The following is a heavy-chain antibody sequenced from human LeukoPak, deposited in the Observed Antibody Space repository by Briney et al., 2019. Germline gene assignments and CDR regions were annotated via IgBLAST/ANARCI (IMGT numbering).Heavy chain of an antibody. V-gene: IGHV1-69*01. CDR2: IIPIFGTA. J-gene: IGHJ6*02. CDR1: GGTFSSYA. Sequence: GASVQVSCEASGGTFSSYAISWVRQAPGQGLEWMGGIIPIFGTANYAQKFQGRVTITAHESTSTAYMELSSLRSEDTAVYYCARASVEYGDSPWDYYYGMDVWGQGTTVTVSS. D-gene: IGHD4-17*01. CDR3: ARASVEYGDSPWDYYYGMDV.